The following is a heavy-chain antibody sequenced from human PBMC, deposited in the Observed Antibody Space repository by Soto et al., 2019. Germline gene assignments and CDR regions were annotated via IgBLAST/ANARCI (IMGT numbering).Heavy chain of an antibody. D-gene: IGHD6-13*01. J-gene: IGHJ3*02. CDR3: SRDRGYRAGDAFDI. V-gene: IGHV4-31*03. CDR2: ISNSGST. Sequence: SETLSLTCTVSGASISSGSYYWSWIRQLPGKGLEWIGYISNSGSTYYNPSLKSRVTISVDTSKNQFSLRVSSVTAADTAVYYCSRDRGYRAGDAFDIWGQGKMVTVSS. CDR1: GASISSGSYY.